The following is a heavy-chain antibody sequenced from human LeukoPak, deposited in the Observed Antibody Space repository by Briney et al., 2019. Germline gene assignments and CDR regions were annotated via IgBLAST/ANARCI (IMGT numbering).Heavy chain of an antibody. CDR3: ARGVFGYGPQYYYYLDV. CDR2: IDSRGIT. CDR1: TGSLISGRYY. D-gene: IGHD2-8*01. J-gene: IGHJ6*03. V-gene: IGHV4-61*02. Sequence: SETLSLTCTVSTGSLISGRYYRSWIRQPGGNGLEWIGRIDSRGITRYSPSLESRVTISADTSKNQFSLNLTSLTAADTAVYYCARGVFGYGPQYYYYLDVWGKGTTVTVSS.